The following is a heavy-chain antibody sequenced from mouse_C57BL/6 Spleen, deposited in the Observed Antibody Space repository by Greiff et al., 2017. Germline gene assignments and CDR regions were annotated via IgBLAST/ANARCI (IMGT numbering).Heavy chain of an antibody. CDR1: GYTFTDYY. D-gene: IGHD1-1*01. J-gene: IGHJ1*03. V-gene: IGHV1-76*01. CDR3: ARTSTTVVDWYFDV. Sequence: VQLQQSGAELVRPGASVKLSCKASGYTFTDYYINWVKQRPGQGLEWIARIYPGSGNNYYNEKFKGKATLTADKSSSTAYMQLSSLTSEYSAVYFCARTSTTVVDWYFDVWGTGTTVTVSS. CDR2: IYPGSGNN.